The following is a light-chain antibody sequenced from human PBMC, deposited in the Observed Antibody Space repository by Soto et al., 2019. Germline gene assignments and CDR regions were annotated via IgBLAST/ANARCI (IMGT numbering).Light chain of an antibody. CDR1: QSVSSD. CDR2: DAS. Sequence: EIVLTQSPATLSLSPGERATLSCRASQSVSSDLAWYQHKPGQAPRLLIYDASNRATGIPARFSGSGSGTDFTLTISSLEPEDFAVYYCQQYGSSPPWTFGQGTKVEIK. V-gene: IGKV3-11*01. CDR3: QQYGSSPPWT. J-gene: IGKJ1*01.